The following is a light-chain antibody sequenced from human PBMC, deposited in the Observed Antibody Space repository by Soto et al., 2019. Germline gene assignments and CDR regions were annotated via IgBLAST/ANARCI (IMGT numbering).Light chain of an antibody. CDR1: STDVGGYNY. CDR3: RSFTSSRTWV. V-gene: IGLV2-14*01. J-gene: IGLJ3*02. Sequence: QSVLTQPASVSGSPGQSITISCTGSSTDVGGYNYVSWYQQYPGKAPKLLIYEVTNRPSGISSRFSGSRSGNTASLTISGLQPEDEADYYCRSFTSSRTWVFGGGTKLTVL. CDR2: EVT.